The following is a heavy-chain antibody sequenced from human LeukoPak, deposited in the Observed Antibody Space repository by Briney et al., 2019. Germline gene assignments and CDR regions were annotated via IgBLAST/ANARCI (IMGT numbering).Heavy chain of an antibody. D-gene: IGHD5/OR15-5a*01. CDR2: ISSSSSYI. CDR1: GFTFSSYS. V-gene: IGHV3-21*01. J-gene: IGHJ5*01. Sequence: GGSLRLTCAASGFTFSSYSMNWVRQAPGKGLEWVSSISSSSSYIYYADSVEGRFTISRDNAKNSLYLQMNSLRAEDTAVYYCARDPESTFDCWGQGTLVTVSS. CDR3: ARDPESTFDC.